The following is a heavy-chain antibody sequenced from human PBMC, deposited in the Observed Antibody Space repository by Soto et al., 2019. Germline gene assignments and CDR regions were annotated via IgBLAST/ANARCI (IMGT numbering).Heavy chain of an antibody. CDR3: ARGSSYYGMDV. Sequence: QVQLQQWDGGLLKPSETLSLTCAVYGGSFSGYYWSWIRQPPGKGLEWIGEINHSGSTNYNPSLKSRVTISVDTSKNQFSLKLSSVTAADTAVYYCARGSSYYGMDVWGQGTTVTVSS. J-gene: IGHJ6*02. V-gene: IGHV4-34*01. CDR1: GGSFSGYY. CDR2: INHSGST.